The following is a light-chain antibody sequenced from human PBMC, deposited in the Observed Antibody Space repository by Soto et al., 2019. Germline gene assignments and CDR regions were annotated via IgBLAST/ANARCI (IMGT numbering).Light chain of an antibody. Sequence: DVQMTQSPSFLSSSVGDSVTITCRASKSISTYLNWYQQKPGKAPNLLIYTASSLESGVPSRFSGSGSGTDFTLTISGLEPEDFAMYYCQPFQGSLRTVGPGTKVEIK. CDR3: QPFQGSLRT. V-gene: IGKV1-39*02. CDR2: TAS. J-gene: IGKJ1*01. CDR1: KSISTY.